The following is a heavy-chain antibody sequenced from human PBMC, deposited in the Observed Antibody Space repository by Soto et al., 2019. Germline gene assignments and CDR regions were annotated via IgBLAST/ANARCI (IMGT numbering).Heavy chain of an antibody. CDR1: GGTFSSYA. D-gene: IGHD3-22*01. CDR2: IIPIFGTA. J-gene: IGHJ4*02. CDR3: ARSHHYYDSSVYPPIDY. Sequence: QVQLVRSGAEVKKPGSSVKVSCKASGGTFSSYAISWVRQAPGQGLEWMGGIIPIFGTANYSQKFQGRVTITADESTSTAYMELSSLRSEDTAVYYCARSHHYYDSSVYPPIDYWGQGTLVTVSS. V-gene: IGHV1-69*01.